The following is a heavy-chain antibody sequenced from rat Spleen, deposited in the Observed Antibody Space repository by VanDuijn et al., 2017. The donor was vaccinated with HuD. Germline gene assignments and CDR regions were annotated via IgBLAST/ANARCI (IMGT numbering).Heavy chain of an antibody. D-gene: IGHD1-9*01. V-gene: IGHV5-25*01. Sequence: EVQLVESDGGLVQPGRSLKLSCAASGFTFSDYYMAWVRQAPGKGLERVASISNTGGSIYYRDSVKGRFSISRDNAQTTLYLEMDSLRSDDTATYYCARHRAHTMGPFDYWGQGVMVTVSS. J-gene: IGHJ2*01. CDR1: GFTFSDYY. CDR3: ARHRAHTMGPFDY. CDR2: ISNTGGSI.